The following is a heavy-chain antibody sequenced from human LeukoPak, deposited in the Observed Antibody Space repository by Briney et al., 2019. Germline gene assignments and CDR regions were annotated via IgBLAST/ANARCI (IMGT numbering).Heavy chain of an antibody. Sequence: GGSLRLSCAASGFSFSDNYMSWIRQAPGKGLEWVSYISNSGSYTNYPDSVKGRFTISRDNAKNSLHLQMNSLRDEDTAMYYCARDSGNLFDYWGQGTLVTVSS. CDR1: GFSFSDNY. V-gene: IGHV3-11*05. D-gene: IGHD3-10*01. CDR2: ISNSGSYT. J-gene: IGHJ4*02. CDR3: ARDSGNLFDY.